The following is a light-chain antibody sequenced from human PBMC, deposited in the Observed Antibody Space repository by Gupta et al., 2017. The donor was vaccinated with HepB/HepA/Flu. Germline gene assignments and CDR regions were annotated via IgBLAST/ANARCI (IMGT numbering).Light chain of an antibody. CDR2: EVS. V-gene: IGLV2-23*02. CDR3: CSYAGSSTPQWV. J-gene: IGLJ3*02. Sequence: QSALTQPASVSGSAGQSITISCTGTSSHVGGHNLLSWYQQHPGKAPKLIIYEVSKRPSGVSDRLSGSKSGNTDSLTISGLQAEDEADYYCCSYAGSSTPQWVFGGGTKLTVL. CDR1: SSHVGGHNL.